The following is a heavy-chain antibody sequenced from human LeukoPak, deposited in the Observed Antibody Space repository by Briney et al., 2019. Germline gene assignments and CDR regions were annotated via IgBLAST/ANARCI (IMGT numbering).Heavy chain of an antibody. J-gene: IGHJ5*02. V-gene: IGHV1-69*13. Sequence: SVKVSCKSSGGTFSNFAISWVRQAPGKGLEWMGGIIAIFGTANYAQKFQGRVTITADESTNTAYMELSSLRSEDTAVYYCARDDSSAATNNWFDPWGQGTLVTVSS. CDR2: IIAIFGTA. CDR1: GGTFSNFA. D-gene: IGHD2-21*01. CDR3: ARDDSSAATNNWFDP.